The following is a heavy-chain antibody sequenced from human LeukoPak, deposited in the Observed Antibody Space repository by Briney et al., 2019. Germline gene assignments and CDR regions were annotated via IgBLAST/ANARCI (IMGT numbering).Heavy chain of an antibody. D-gene: IGHD2-21*02. Sequence: GGSLRLSCAASGFTFSSYSMSWVRQAPGKGLEWVSYIRSGSSTIYYADSVKGRFTISRDNAKNSLCLQMNSLRDEDTAVYYCARENIVVVTAIRDAFDIWGQGTMVTVSS. CDR2: IRSGSSTI. CDR1: GFTFSSYS. CDR3: ARENIVVVTAIRDAFDI. V-gene: IGHV3-48*02. J-gene: IGHJ3*02.